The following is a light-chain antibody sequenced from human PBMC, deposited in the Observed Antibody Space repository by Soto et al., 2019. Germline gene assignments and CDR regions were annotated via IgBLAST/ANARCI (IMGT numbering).Light chain of an antibody. J-gene: IGLJ2*01. CDR1: SSDVGGYNY. CDR3: SSYAGSNNVV. Sequence: QSVLTQPPSASGSPGQSLTISCTGTSSDVGGYNYVSWYQQHPGKAPKLMIYEVSKRPSWVPDRFSGSKSGNTASLTVSGLQAEDEADYYCSSYAGSNNVVFGGGTKLTVL. CDR2: EVS. V-gene: IGLV2-8*01.